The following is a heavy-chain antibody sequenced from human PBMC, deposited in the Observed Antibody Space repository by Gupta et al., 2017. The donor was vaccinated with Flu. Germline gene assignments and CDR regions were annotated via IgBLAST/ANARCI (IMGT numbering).Heavy chain of an antibody. CDR2: IWYDGSIQ. J-gene: IGHJ4*02. D-gene: IGHD1-26*01. CDR3: ARDGRSQTVQEETYYFDS. CDR1: GFTFSRYG. Sequence: QVQLVESGGGVVQPGRSLRLSCAASGFTFSRYGLHWVRQAPGKGLEWVAVIWYDGSIQYYADSVKGRFTISRDNSKSTLYLQMNSLSAADTALYYCARDGRSQTVQEETYYFDSWGQGTLVTVSS. V-gene: IGHV3-33*01.